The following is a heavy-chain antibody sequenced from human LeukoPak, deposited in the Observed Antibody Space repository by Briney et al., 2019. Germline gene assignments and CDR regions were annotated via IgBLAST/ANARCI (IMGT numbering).Heavy chain of an antibody. CDR1: GGSISSSSYY. CDR2: IYYRGDT. D-gene: IGHD6-13*01. J-gene: IGHJ6*03. V-gene: IGHV4-61*01. CDR3: ARAGSSSWPHYYYYMDV. Sequence: SETLSLTCTVSGGSISSSSYYWSWIRQPPGQGLEWIGFIYYRGDTKYNPSLKSRVTILVDTSKNQFSLKLSSVTAADTAVYYCARAGSSSWPHYYYYMDVWGKGTTVTISS.